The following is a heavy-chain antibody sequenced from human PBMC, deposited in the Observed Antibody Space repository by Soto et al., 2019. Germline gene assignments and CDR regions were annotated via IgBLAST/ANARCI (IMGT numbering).Heavy chain of an antibody. CDR1: GYTFTSYG. D-gene: IGHD1-26*01. J-gene: IGHJ4*02. CDR2: ISANNGNT. V-gene: IGHV1-18*01. Sequence: QVQLVQSGAEVKKPGASVKVSCKASGYTFTSYGISWVRQAPGQGLEWMGWISANNGNTNYAQKLQGRVTMTTDTPTSTAYMELRGLRSDDTAVYYCARDRGSYALDSWGQGTLVTVSS. CDR3: ARDRGSYALDS.